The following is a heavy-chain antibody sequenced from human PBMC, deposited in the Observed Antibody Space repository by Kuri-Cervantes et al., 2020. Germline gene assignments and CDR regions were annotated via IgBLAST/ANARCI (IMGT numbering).Heavy chain of an antibody. V-gene: IGHV3-11*01. Sequence: LSLTCAASGFTFSDYYMSWIRQAPGKGLEWVSYISSSGSTIYYADSVKGRFTISRDNSKNTLYLQMNSLRAEDTAVYYCARSSAGSGYFDYWGQGTLVTVSS. CDR1: GFTFSDYY. CDR3: ARSSAGSGYFDY. CDR2: ISSSGSTI. D-gene: IGHD3-10*01. J-gene: IGHJ4*02.